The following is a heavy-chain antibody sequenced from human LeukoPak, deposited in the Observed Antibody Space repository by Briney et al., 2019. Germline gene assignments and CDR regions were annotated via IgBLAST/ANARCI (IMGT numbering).Heavy chain of an antibody. CDR3: ARADYDYVWGSYRQYYFDY. D-gene: IGHD3-16*02. CDR1: GYTFTGYY. J-gene: IGHJ4*02. Sequence: GASVKVSCKASGYTFTGYYMHWVRQAPGQGLEWMGWIIPNSGGTNYAQKFQGRVTMTRDTSISTAYMDLSRLRSDDMAVYYCARADYDYVWGSYRQYYFDYWGQGTLVTVSS. V-gene: IGHV1-2*02. CDR2: IIPNSGGT.